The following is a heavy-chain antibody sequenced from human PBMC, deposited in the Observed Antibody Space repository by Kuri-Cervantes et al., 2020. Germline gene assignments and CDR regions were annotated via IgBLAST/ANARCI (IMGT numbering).Heavy chain of an antibody. J-gene: IGHJ4*02. CDR3: ARGYGLGSHYAPDY. CDR2: ITTSSSTI. V-gene: IGHV3-48*04. Sequence: GESLKISCTASGFTFSSNSMNWVRQAPGKGLEWISYITTSSSTIYYADSLKGRYTVSRDNARNSLYLQMNSLRAEDTAVYYCARGYGLGSHYAPDYWGQGTLVTVSS. CDR1: GFTFSSNS. D-gene: IGHD3-10*01.